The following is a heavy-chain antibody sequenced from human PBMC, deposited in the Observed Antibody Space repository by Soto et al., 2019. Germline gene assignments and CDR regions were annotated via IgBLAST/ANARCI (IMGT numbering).Heavy chain of an antibody. CDR1: GGSFSGYY. D-gene: IGHD6-19*01. J-gene: IGHJ4*02. CDR2: INHSGST. V-gene: IGHV4-34*01. CDR3: ARRGAVAATWDY. Sequence: SETLSLTCAVYGGSFSGYYWSWIRQPPGKGLEWIGEINHSGSTNYNPSLKSRVTISVDTSKNQFSLKLSSVTAADTAVYYCARRGAVAATWDYWGQGTLVTVSS.